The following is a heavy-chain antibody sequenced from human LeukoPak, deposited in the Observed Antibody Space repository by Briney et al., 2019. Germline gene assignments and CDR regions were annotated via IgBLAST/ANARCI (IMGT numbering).Heavy chain of an antibody. CDR3: ASPTQWLGNYFDY. CDR2: ISSSGSTI. Sequence: GGSLRLSCAASGFTFSSYEMNWVRQAPGKGLEWVSYISSSGSTIYYADSVKGRFTISRDNAKNSLYLQMNSLRAEDTAVYYCASPTQWLGNYFDYWGQGTLVTVSS. D-gene: IGHD6-19*01. CDR1: GFTFSSYE. J-gene: IGHJ4*02. V-gene: IGHV3-48*03.